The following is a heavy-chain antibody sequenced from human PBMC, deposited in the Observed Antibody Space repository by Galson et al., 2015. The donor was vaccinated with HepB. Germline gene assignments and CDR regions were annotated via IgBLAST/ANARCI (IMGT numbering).Heavy chain of an antibody. J-gene: IGHJ4*02. CDR2: IWYDGSNK. CDR3: ARQIPMTTVTHVLFDY. CDR1: GFTFSSYG. D-gene: IGHD4-17*01. Sequence: SLRLSCAASGFTFSSYGMHWVRQAPGKGLEWVAVIWYDGSNKYYADSVKGRFTISRDNSKNTLYLQMNSLRAEDTAVYYCARQIPMTTVTHVLFDYWGQGTLVTVSS. V-gene: IGHV3-33*01.